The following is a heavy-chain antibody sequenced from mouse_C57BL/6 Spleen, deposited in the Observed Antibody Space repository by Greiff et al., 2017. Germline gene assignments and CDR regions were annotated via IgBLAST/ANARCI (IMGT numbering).Heavy chain of an antibody. D-gene: IGHD1-1*01. Sequence: VQLQQSGAELVRPGASVTLSCKASGYTFTDYEMHWVKQTPVHGLEWIGAIDPETGGTAYNQKFKGKAILTADKSSSRAYMELRSLTSEDSAVYYCTGYYYGSLWYFDVWGTGTTVTVSS. CDR2: IDPETGGT. J-gene: IGHJ1*03. CDR1: GYTFTDYE. V-gene: IGHV1-15*01. CDR3: TGYYYGSLWYFDV.